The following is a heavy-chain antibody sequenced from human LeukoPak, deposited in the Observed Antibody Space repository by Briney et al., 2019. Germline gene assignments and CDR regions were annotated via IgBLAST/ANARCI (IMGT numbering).Heavy chain of an antibody. CDR2: FYYSGST. CDR1: GGSVSSGRYY. CDR3: AREGGPYRPLDY. J-gene: IGHJ4*02. V-gene: IGHV4-61*01. Sequence: KPSETLSLTCTVSGGSVSSGRYYWSWIRQPPGKGLEWIGYFYYSGSTNYNPSPKTRVTISVDTSKNQFSLKVSSVTAADTAVYYCAREGGPYRPLDYSGQGTLVTVSS.